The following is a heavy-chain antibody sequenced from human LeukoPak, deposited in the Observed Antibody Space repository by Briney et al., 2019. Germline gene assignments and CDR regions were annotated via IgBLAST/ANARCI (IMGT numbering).Heavy chain of an antibody. V-gene: IGHV5-51*01. D-gene: IGHD3-3*01. CDR2: MFPGDSDT. CDR3: ARPRGGLTGYEAYYLDS. CDR1: GYSFTSYW. J-gene: IGHJ4*02. Sequence: GESLKISCQSSGYSFTSYWITWVRQMPGKGLEWMVVMFPGDSDTRYSPSFRGQVTISADKSTSTAYLQWSSLKASDTAMSYCARPRGGLTGYEAYYLDSWGQGTLVTVSS.